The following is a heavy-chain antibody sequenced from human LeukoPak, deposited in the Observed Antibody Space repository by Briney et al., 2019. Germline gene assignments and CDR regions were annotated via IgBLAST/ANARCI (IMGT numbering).Heavy chain of an antibody. CDR2: INPNSGGT. D-gene: IGHD3-22*01. CDR1: GSTFTGYY. Sequence: ASVKVSCKASGSTFTGYYMHWVRQAPGQGLEWMGRINPNSGGTNYAQKFQGRVTMTRDTSISTAYMELSRLRSDDTAVYYCASPPVHYYDSSGYYDAFDIWGQGTMVTVSS. V-gene: IGHV1-2*06. CDR3: ASPPVHYYDSSGYYDAFDI. J-gene: IGHJ3*02.